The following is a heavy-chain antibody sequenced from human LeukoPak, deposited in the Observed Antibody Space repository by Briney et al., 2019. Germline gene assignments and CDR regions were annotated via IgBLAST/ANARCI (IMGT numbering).Heavy chain of an antibody. V-gene: IGHV4-59*08. D-gene: IGHD3-22*01. CDR1: GDSISSYY. CDR2: IYYSGST. Sequence: SETLSLTCTVSGDSISSYYWSWIRQPPGKGLEWIGYIYYSGSTNYSPSLKSRVTISVDTSKEQFSLKLSSVTAADTAVYYCARSERIIMILGGAFDIWGQGTVVTVSS. CDR3: ARSERIIMILGGAFDI. J-gene: IGHJ3*02.